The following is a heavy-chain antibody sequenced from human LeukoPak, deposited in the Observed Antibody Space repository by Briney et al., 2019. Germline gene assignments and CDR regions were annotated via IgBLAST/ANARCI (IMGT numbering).Heavy chain of an antibody. CDR2: ISSSSSTI. V-gene: IGHV3-48*01. Sequence: GGSLRLSCAASEFTFSSYSMNWVRQAPGKGLEWVSYISSSSSTIYXXDSVKGRFTISRDNSKNTLYLQMNSLRAEDTAVYYCAXXXXXDAFDIWGQGTMVTVSS. CDR1: EFTFSSYS. J-gene: IGHJ3*02. CDR3: AXXXXXDAFDI.